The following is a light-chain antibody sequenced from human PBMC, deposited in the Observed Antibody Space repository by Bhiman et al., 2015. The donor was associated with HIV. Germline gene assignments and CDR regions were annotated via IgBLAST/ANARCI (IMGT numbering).Light chain of an antibody. Sequence: QSVLTQPPSVSGAPGQRVTISCSGSRSNIGAGYDVHWYQQFPGTSPKVLIFGTTNRPSGVPERFSGSKSATSASLVITGLQVADEADYYCQSYDSSLSGSVFGGGTKLTVL. V-gene: IGLV1-40*01. CDR1: RSNIGAGYD. CDR2: GTT. J-gene: IGLJ3*02. CDR3: QSYDSSLSGSV.